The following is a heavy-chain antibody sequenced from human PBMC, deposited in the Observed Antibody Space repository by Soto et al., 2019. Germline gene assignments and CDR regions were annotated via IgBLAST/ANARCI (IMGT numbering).Heavy chain of an antibody. CDR3: ARGPQDIVVVVATTEYYFDY. V-gene: IGHV3-21*01. J-gene: IGHJ4*02. CDR2: ISSSSSYI. Sequence: GGSLRLSCAASGFTFSSYSMNWVRQAPGKGLEWVSSISSSSSYIYYADSVKGRFTISRDNAKNSLYLQMNSLRAEDTAVYYWARGPQDIVVVVATTEYYFDYWGQGTLVTVSS. CDR1: GFTFSSYS. D-gene: IGHD2-15*01.